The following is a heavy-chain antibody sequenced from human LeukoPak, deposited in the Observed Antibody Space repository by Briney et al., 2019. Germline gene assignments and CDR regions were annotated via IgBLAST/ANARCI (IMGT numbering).Heavy chain of an antibody. CDR2: IYYSGST. D-gene: IGHD6-6*01. CDR1: GGSISSSSYY. V-gene: IGHV4-39*07. Sequence: SETLSLTCTVSGGSISSSSYYWGWIRPPQGKGLEWIGCIYYSGSTYYNPTLKSRITISVDKSKNPFYLKLSSVTAAATAVYYCARVKSSSDAFDIWGQGTMVTVSS. J-gene: IGHJ3*02. CDR3: ARVKSSSDAFDI.